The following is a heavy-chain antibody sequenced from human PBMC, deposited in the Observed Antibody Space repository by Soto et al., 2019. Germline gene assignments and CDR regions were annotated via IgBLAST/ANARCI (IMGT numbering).Heavy chain of an antibody. D-gene: IGHD1-1*01. CDR1: GGTFSDFT. V-gene: IGHV1-69*13. CDR3: ARNGTQTGYSYGMDV. J-gene: IGHJ6*02. Sequence: SVKVSCKASGGTFSDFTINWLRQAPGQRLEWMGGIIPIFGTANYAEKFQGRVTITADESTSTSFMEVSSLRSEDTAVYYCARNGTQTGYSYGMDVWGQGTMVTVSS. CDR2: IIPIFGTA.